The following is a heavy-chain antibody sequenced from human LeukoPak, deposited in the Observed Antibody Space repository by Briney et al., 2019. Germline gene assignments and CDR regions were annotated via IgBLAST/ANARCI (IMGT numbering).Heavy chain of an antibody. D-gene: IGHD3-22*01. V-gene: IGHV1-69*05. J-gene: IGHJ3*02. CDR1: GGTFSSYA. CDR3: ARDHYDSTDAFDI. CDR2: IIPIFGTA. Sequence: GASVKASCKASGGTFSSYAISWVRQAPGQGLEWMGGIIPIFGTANYAQKFRGRVTITTDESTSTAYMELSSLRSEDTAVYYCARDHYDSTDAFDIWGQGTMVTVSS.